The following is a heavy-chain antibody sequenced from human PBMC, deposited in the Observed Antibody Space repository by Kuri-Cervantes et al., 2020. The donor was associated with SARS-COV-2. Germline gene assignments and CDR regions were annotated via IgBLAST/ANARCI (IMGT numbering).Heavy chain of an antibody. D-gene: IGHD6-13*01. V-gene: IGHV3-9*01. CDR3: AKDIIAAAGMTIDY. Sequence: SLKISCAASGFTFDDYAMHWVRQAPGKGLEWVSGISWNSGSIGYADSVKGRFTISRGNAKNSLYLQMNSLRAEDTALYYRAKDIIAAAGMTIDYWGQGTLVTVSS. CDR2: ISWNSGSI. CDR1: GFTFDDYA. J-gene: IGHJ4*02.